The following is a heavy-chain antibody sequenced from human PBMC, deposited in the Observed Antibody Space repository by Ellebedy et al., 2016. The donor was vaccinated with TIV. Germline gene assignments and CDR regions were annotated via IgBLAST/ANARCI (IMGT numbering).Heavy chain of an antibody. J-gene: IGHJ5*02. D-gene: IGHD3-22*01. CDR3: ARQRSSGYSLLNEFDP. CDR1: GGSFSGHY. Sequence: GSLRLSCAVYGGSFSGHYWSWIRQPPGKGLEWIVSIFYSGSTFYNPSLKSRVTISVDTSKNQFSLKLSSVTAADTAVYYCARQRSSGYSLLNEFDPWGQGTLVTVSS. V-gene: IGHV4-34*12. CDR2: IFYSGST.